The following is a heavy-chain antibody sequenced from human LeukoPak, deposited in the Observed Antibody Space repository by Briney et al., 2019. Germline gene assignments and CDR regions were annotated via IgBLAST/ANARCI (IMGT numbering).Heavy chain of an antibody. Sequence: GGSLRLSCAASGFTFDDYGMSWVRQAPGKGLVWVSRINSDGSSTSYADSVKGRLTISRDNAKNTLYLQMNSLRAEDTALYYCAKDTRAVRGESDYWGQGTLVTVSS. CDR1: GFTFDDYG. CDR3: AKDTRAVRGESDY. D-gene: IGHD3-16*01. J-gene: IGHJ4*02. CDR2: INSDGSST. V-gene: IGHV3-74*01.